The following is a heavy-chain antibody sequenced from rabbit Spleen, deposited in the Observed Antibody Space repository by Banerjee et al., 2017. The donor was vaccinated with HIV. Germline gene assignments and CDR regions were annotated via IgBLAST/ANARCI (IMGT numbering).Heavy chain of an antibody. CDR3: ARDTGSSFSSYGMDL. CDR2: IYGGSSGST. CDR1: GFSLSTNYW. D-gene: IGHD8-1*01. Sequence: QSLEESGGDLVKPGASLTLTCTASGFSLSTNYWICWVRQAPGKGLEWIACIYGGSSGSTYHVNWAKGRFTISKTSSTTVTLQMASLTAADTATYFCARDTGSSFSSYGMDLWGPGTLVTVS. V-gene: IGHV1S40*01. J-gene: IGHJ6*01.